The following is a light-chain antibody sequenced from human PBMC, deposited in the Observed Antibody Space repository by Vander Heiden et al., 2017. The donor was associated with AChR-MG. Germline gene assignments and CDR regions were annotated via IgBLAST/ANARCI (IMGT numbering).Light chain of an antibody. V-gene: IGKV1-27*01. CDR2: AAS. Sequence: DIQMTQSPSSLSASVGDRDTITCRASQAIMYYVPRYQQKPGKVPKLLIHAASTLQSGVASRFSGSGCGAHITLSISSLQAEDVATYYWQKGDSAPQTFGQGTKVEIK. CDR1: QAIMYY. CDR3: QKGDSAPQT. J-gene: IGKJ1*01.